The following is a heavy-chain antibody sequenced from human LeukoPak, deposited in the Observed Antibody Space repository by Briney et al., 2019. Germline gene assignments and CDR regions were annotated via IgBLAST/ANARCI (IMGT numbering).Heavy chain of an antibody. CDR3: ARDLSWFGEFDY. CDR2: IWYDGSNK. CDR1: GFTFSSYG. V-gene: IGHV3-33*01. Sequence: GGSLRLSCAASGFTFSSYGMHWVRQAPGKGLEWVAVIWYDGSNKYYTDSVKGRFTISRDNSKNTLYLQMNSLRAEDTAVYYCARDLSWFGEFDYWGQGTLVTVSS. D-gene: IGHD3-10*01. J-gene: IGHJ4*02.